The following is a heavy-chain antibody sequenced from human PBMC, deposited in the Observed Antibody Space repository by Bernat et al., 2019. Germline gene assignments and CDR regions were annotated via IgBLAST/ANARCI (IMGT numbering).Heavy chain of an antibody. V-gene: IGHV3-23*01. CDR3: AKPYYDFWSGDYTGGLDY. D-gene: IGHD3-3*01. J-gene: IGHJ4*02. Sequence: EVQLLESGGGLVQPGGSLRLSCAASGFTFSSYAMSWVRQAPGKGLEWVSAISGSGGSTYYADSVKGRFTISRDNSKNTLYLQMNSLRAEDTAVYYCAKPYYDFWSGDYTGGLDYWGQGTLVTVSS. CDR2: ISGSGGST. CDR1: GFTFSSYA.